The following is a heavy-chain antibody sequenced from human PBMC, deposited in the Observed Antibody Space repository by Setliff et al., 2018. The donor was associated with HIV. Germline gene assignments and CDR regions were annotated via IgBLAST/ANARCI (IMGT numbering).Heavy chain of an antibody. CDR2: INAGNGNT. CDR3: ARDPEAQIVVVPAYMDV. D-gene: IGHD2-2*01. J-gene: IGHJ6*03. Sequence: ASVKVSCKASGYTFTSYAMHWVRQAPGQRLEWMGWINAGNGNTKYSQKFQGRVTITRDTSASTAYMELSSLRSEDTAVYYCARDPEAQIVVVPAYMDVWGKGTAVTVSS. V-gene: IGHV1-3*01. CDR1: GYTFTSYA.